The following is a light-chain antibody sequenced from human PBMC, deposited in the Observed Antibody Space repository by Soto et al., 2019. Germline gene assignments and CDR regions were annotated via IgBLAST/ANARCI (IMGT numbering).Light chain of an antibody. CDR3: QQYYNWPPIT. V-gene: IGKV3-15*01. Sequence: EVVMTQSPATLSVSPGERATLSCRASQSISTNLAWYQQKHGQAPTLLIYAASARATGIPASFSGSGSGTEFTLTISSLQSEYFAVYYCQQYYNWPPITFGQGTRLGIK. CDR2: AAS. J-gene: IGKJ5*01. CDR1: QSISTN.